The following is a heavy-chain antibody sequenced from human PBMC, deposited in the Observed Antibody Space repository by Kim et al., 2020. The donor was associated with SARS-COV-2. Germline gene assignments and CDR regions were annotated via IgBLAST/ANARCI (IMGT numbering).Heavy chain of an antibody. CDR1: SGSVISSNW. CDR3: ARDQIVTASASGYYYGMDV. CDR2: IYHSGST. J-gene: IGHJ6*02. V-gene: IGHV4-4*02. D-gene: IGHD2-21*02. Sequence: SETLSLTCAVSSGSVISSNWWVWVRRPPGKGLEWIGEIYHSGSTNYNPSLKSRVTILVDKSKNQFSLRLNSVTAADTAVYYCARDQIVTASASGYYYGMDVWGHGTTVIVAS.